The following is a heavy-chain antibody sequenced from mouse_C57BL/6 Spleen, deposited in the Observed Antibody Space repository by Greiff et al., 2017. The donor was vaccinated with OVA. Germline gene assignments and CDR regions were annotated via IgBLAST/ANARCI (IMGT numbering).Heavy chain of an antibody. V-gene: IGHV1-80*01. D-gene: IGHD2-5*01. Sequence: QVQLKESGAELVKPGASVKISCKASGYAFSSYWMNWVKQRPGKGLEWIGQIYPGDGDTNYNGKFKGKATLTADKSSSTAYMQLSSLTSEDSAVYFCARYSNYGYYFDYWGQGTTLTVSS. J-gene: IGHJ2*01. CDR1: GYAFSSYW. CDR2: IYPGDGDT. CDR3: ARYSNYGYYFDY.